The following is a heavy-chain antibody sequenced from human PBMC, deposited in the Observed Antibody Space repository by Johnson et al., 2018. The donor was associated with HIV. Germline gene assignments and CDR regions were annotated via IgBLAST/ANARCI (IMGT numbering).Heavy chain of an antibody. Sequence: QVQLVESGGGVVQPGGSLRLSCAASGFTFSSYGMHWVHQAPGKGLEWVAFIRYDGSNKYYADSVKGRFTISRDNSKNTLYLQMNSLRAEDTAVYYCAKDRALTYYYDSSGSDAFDIWGQGTMVTVSS. J-gene: IGHJ3*02. CDR1: GFTFSSYG. D-gene: IGHD3-22*01. CDR2: IRYDGSNK. V-gene: IGHV3-30*02. CDR3: AKDRALTYYYDSSGSDAFDI.